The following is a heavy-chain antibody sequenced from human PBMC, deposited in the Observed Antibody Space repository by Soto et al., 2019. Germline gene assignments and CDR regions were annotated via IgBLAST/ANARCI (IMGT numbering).Heavy chain of an antibody. D-gene: IGHD6-13*01. CDR1: GGSMNGYY. CDR2: IYFSGST. Sequence: SETLSLTCSVSGGSMNGYYWSWIRQTAWQGLEWLGFIYFSGSTRYNHSLMSRLTISLEKSKRQLSMSLTSVTAADTAVYYCARSVATPGTNIDLWGPGTLVTVS. CDR3: ARSVATPGTNIDL. J-gene: IGHJ4*02. V-gene: IGHV4-4*09.